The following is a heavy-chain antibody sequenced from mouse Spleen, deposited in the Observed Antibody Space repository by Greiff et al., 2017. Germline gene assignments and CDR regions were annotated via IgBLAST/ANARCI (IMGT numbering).Heavy chain of an antibody. CDR1: GYTFTSYD. Sequence: VQLQQSGAELVKPGASVKLSCKASGYTFTSYDINWVRQRPEQGLEWIGWIFPGNVNTKYNEKFKGKATLTADKSSSTAYMQLSSLTSEDSAVYFCARGTNYGSSYWYFDVWGAGTTVTVSS. CDR3: ARGTNYGSSYWYFDV. V-gene: IGHV1S56*01. J-gene: IGHJ1*01. D-gene: IGHD1-1*01. CDR2: IFPGNVNT.